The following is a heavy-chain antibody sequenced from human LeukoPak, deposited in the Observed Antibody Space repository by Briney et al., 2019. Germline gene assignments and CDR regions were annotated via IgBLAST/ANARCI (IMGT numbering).Heavy chain of an antibody. Sequence: PGGSLRLSCAASGITLSSYLMHWVRQVPGKGLVWVSRINSDGSSTSYADSVKGRFTISRDNAKTTLYLQMNSLSVEDTAIYYCVRGPNSGYGRFDYWGQGTLVTVSS. CDR3: VRGPNSGYGRFDY. CDR2: INSDGSST. J-gene: IGHJ4*02. V-gene: IGHV3-74*01. CDR1: GITLSSYL. D-gene: IGHD3-22*01.